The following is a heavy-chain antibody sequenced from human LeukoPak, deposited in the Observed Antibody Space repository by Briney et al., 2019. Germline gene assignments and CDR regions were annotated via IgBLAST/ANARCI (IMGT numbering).Heavy chain of an antibody. V-gene: IGHV4-4*07. CDR3: AREGSSRPFDY. CDR2: IYSSGTT. J-gene: IGHJ4*02. D-gene: IGHD1-26*01. Sequence: SETLSLTCTVSGDSVSGYYWTWIRQPAGKGLEWIGRIYSSGTTHYNPSLQSRVTMSVDTSKNQFTLKLSSVTAADTAVYYCAREGSSRPFDYWGQGTLVTVSS. CDR1: GDSVSGYY.